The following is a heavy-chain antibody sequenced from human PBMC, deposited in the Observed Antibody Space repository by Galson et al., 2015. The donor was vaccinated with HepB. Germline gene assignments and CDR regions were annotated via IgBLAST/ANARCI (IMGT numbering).Heavy chain of an antibody. CDR3: ASGGSSGWNQGWFDP. J-gene: IGHJ5*02. Sequence: SETLSLTCTVSGGSISSSSYYWGWIRQPPGKGLEWIGSIYYSGSTYYNPSLKSRVTISVDTSKNQFSLKLSSVTAADTAVYYCASGGSSGWNQGWFDPWGQGTLVTVSS. V-gene: IGHV4-39*07. D-gene: IGHD6-19*01. CDR2: IYYSGST. CDR1: GGSISSSSYY.